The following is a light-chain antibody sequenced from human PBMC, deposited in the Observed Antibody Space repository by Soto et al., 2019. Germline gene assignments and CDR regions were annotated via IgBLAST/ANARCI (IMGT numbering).Light chain of an antibody. CDR1: QSVSSNY. CDR2: DAS. J-gene: IGKJ5*01. Sequence: EIVFTQTPGTLSLSPGERATLSCRASQSVSSNYLAWYQQKPGQAPRLLIYDASNRATGIPARFSGSGSGTDFTLTISSLEPEDFAVYYCQQHSNWPRRATFGQGTRLEIK. V-gene: IGKV3-11*01. CDR3: QQHSNWPRRAT.